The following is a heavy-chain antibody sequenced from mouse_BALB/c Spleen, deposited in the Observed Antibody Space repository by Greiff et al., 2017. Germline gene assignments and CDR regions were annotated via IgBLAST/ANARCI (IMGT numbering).Heavy chain of an antibody. V-gene: IGHV5-6-5*01. CDR2: ISSGGST. CDR3: ARSITTVVPYYAMDY. Sequence: EVQVVESGGGLVKPGGSLKLSCAASGFTFSSYAMSWVRQTPEKRLEWVASISSGGSTYYPDSVKGRFTISRDNARNILYLQMSSLRSEDTAMYYCARSITTVVPYYAMDYWGQGTSVTVSS. J-gene: IGHJ4*01. D-gene: IGHD1-1*01. CDR1: GFTFSSYA.